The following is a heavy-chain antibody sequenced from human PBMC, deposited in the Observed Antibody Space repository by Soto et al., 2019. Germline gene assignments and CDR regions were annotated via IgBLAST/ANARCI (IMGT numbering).Heavy chain of an antibody. CDR3: ARDRYYDDRGLYYESAD. J-gene: IGHJ4*02. CDR1: GGTFGNYG. Sequence: QVQLVQSGAEVKKPGSSVKVSCKASGGTFGNYGISWVRQAPGQGLEWMGGILPRLGLTKSAQRFQGRVTFTADESTNTAYMELSSLRSEDTAVFYCARDRYYDDRGLYYESADWGQGTLVTVSS. CDR2: ILPRLGLT. D-gene: IGHD3-22*01. V-gene: IGHV1-69*01.